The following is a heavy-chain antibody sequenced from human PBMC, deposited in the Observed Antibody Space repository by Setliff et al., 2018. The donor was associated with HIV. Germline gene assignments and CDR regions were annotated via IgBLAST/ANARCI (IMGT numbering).Heavy chain of an antibody. D-gene: IGHD6-19*01. CDR3: ARMGSGWFIGLDP. CDR1: GYISTSYL. CDR2: ISAYNGDT. Sequence: ASVKVSCKASGYISTSYLISWVRQAPGHGLEWMGWISAYNGDTNYAQKFQGRVTMTTDTSTTTAYMELKSLRSDDTAVYYCARMGSGWFIGLDPWGQGSLVTVSS. J-gene: IGHJ5*02. V-gene: IGHV1-18*01.